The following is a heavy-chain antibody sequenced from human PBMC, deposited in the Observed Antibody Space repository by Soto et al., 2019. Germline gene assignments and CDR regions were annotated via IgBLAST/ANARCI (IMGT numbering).Heavy chain of an antibody. Sequence: QVHLGQSGTEVKKPGSSVKVSCKASGGTFSSSGFSWVRQAPGQGLEWMGMIVPSLDTTNYAPKFQARVTITADEVTSTAYMELRSLRSEDTAVYYCARCPQPRYTADPYAVDVWGQGTRVIVPS. CDR2: IVPSLDTT. J-gene: IGHJ6*02. D-gene: IGHD3-16*02. V-gene: IGHV1-69*11. CDR3: ARCPQPRYTADPYAVDV. CDR1: GGTFSSSG.